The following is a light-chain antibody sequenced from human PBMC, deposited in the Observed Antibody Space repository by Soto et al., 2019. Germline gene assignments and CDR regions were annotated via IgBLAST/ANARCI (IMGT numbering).Light chain of an antibody. CDR3: QQRSNWPPVT. CDR2: DAS. J-gene: IGKJ4*01. V-gene: IGKV3-11*01. Sequence: EIVLTQSPATLSLSPGERATLSCRASQSINRHLAWYRQKPGQAPRLLIYDASNRATGIPARFSGSGSGTDFTLTISSLEPEDFGFYYCQQRSNWPPVTFGGGTKVDIK. CDR1: QSINRH.